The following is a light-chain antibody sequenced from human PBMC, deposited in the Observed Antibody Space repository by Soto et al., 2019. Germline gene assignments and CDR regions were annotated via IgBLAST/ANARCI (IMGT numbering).Light chain of an antibody. CDR2: AAS. CDR1: QSISRH. CDR3: QQNYETPLT. V-gene: IGKV1-39*01. Sequence: DIQITQSPSSLSASVGDRVTITCRASQSISRHLNWYQQKPGKVPKLLIYAASSLQSGVPSRFSGRGSGTDFTLTISSLQPEDFATYYCQQNYETPLTFGGGTEVEIK. J-gene: IGKJ4*01.